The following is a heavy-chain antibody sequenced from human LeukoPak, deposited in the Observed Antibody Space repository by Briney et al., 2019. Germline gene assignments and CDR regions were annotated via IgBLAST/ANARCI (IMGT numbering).Heavy chain of an antibody. CDR3: ARNFQGGAYYFFDY. CDR1: GGSISSSSYY. D-gene: IGHD3-10*01. V-gene: IGHV4-39*07. CDR2: IYYSGST. J-gene: IGHJ4*02. Sequence: SETLSLTCTVSGGSISSSSYYWGWIRQPPGKGLEWIGSIYYSGSTYYNPSLKSRVTISVDTSKNQFSLNLNSVTAADTDVYYCARNFQGGAYYFFDYWGQGTLVTVSS.